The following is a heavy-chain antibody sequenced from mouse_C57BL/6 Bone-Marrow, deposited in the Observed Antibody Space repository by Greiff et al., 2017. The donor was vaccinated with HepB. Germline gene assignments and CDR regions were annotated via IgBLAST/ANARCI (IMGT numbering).Heavy chain of an antibody. V-gene: IGHV1-52*01. CDR1: GYTFTSYW. CDR2: IDPSDSET. Sequence: QVQLQQPGAELVRPGSSVKLSCKASGYTFTSYWMHWVKQRPIQGLEWIGNIDPSDSETHYNQKFKDKATLTVDKSSSTAYMQLSSLTSEDSAVYYCARLWLRRPHYFDDWGQGTTLTVSS. J-gene: IGHJ2*01. D-gene: IGHD2-2*01. CDR3: ARLWLRRPHYFDD.